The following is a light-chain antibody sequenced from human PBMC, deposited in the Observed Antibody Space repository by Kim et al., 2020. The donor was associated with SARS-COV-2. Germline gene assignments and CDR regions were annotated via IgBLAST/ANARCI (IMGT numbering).Light chain of an antibody. Sequence: SPTGERDTLSCRASQSASRNYLAWYQQRPGQTPRLHMYAASSRATGFPDRFSGSGSGTDFTLTISRLEPEDFAVYYCQQYGNSVTFGGGTKVDIK. CDR3: QQYGNSVT. CDR2: AAS. CDR1: QSASRNY. J-gene: IGKJ4*01. V-gene: IGKV3-20*01.